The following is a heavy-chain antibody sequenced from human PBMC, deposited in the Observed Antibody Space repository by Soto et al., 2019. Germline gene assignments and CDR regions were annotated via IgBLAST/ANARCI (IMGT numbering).Heavy chain of an antibody. J-gene: IGHJ4*02. Sequence: QVQLVQSGAEVKKPGASVKVSCKASGYTFTSYAMHWVRQAPGQRLEWMGWINAGNGNTKYSQKFQGRVTITRDTPAITAYMELSSLRSEDTAVYYCARDMGFGLSDYWGQGILVTVSS. CDR1: GYTFTSYA. CDR2: INAGNGNT. V-gene: IGHV1-3*01. CDR3: ARDMGFGLSDY. D-gene: IGHD3-10*01.